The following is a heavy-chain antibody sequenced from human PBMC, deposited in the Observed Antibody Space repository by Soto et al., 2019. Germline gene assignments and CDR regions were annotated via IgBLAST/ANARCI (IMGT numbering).Heavy chain of an antibody. CDR3: ARDRFPPSRYCSGGSCYSGYYYGMDV. J-gene: IGHJ6*02. V-gene: IGHV3-7*01. Sequence: QPGGSLRLSCAASGFTFSSYWMSWVRQAPGKGLEWVANIKQDGSEKYYVDSVKGRFTISRDNAKNSLYLQMNSLRAEDTAVYYCARDRFPPSRYCSGGSCYSGYYYGMDVWGQGTTVTVSS. CDR1: GFTFSSYW. CDR2: IKQDGSEK. D-gene: IGHD2-15*01.